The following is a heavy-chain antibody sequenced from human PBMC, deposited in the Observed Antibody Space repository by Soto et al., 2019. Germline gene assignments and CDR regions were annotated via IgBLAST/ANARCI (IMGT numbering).Heavy chain of an antibody. J-gene: IGHJ4*02. D-gene: IGHD2-15*01. CDR2: INHSGST. V-gene: IGHV4-34*01. CDR1: GGSFSGYY. Sequence: VQLQQWGAGLLKPSETLSLTCAVYGGSFSGYYWSWIRQPPGKGLEWIGEINHSGSTNYNPSLKSRVTISVDTSKNQFSLKLSSVTAADTAVYYCARGRGYCSGGSCSRYYFDYWGQGTLVTVSS. CDR3: ARGRGYCSGGSCSRYYFDY.